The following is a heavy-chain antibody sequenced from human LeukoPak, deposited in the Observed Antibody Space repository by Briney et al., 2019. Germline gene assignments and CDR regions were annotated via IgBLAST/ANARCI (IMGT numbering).Heavy chain of an antibody. J-gene: IGHJ4*02. CDR2: IYSGGST. CDR1: GFTVSSNY. Sequence: GGSLRLSCAAPGFTVSSNYMSWVRQAPGKGLEWVSVIYSGGSTYYADSVKGRFTISRHNSKNTLYLQMNSPRAEDTAVYYCARDPPPHYYGSGSYLSGPNWGQGTLVTVSS. V-gene: IGHV3-53*04. CDR3: ARDPPPHYYGSGSYLSGPN. D-gene: IGHD3-10*01.